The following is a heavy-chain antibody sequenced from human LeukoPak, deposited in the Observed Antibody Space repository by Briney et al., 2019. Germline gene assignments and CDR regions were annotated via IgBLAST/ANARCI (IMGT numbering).Heavy chain of an antibody. Sequence: PGGSLRLSCAASGFTFSSYWMHWVRQAPGKGLVWVSRINSDGSSTSYADSVKGRFTISRDNAKNTLYLQMNSLRAEDTAVYYCARGFCGGSRLDYWGQGTLVTVSS. CDR3: ARGFCGGSRLDY. J-gene: IGHJ4*02. CDR2: INSDGSST. CDR1: GFTFSSYW. V-gene: IGHV3-74*01. D-gene: IGHD2-15*01.